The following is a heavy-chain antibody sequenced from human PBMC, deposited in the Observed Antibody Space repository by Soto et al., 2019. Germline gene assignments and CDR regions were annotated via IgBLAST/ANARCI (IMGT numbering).Heavy chain of an antibody. V-gene: IGHV3-48*03. CDR2: ISSSGLTT. D-gene: IGHD3-16*02. CDR3: ARYSTRDDW. Sequence: GGSLRLSCQASGFNLRMYEMNWVRKAPGKGLECVSYISSSGLTTYYADFAEGRFTISRDNAKDSLYLHLNSLRVVDTAVYYCARYSTRDDWWGLGTRVSVSS. J-gene: IGHJ5*01. CDR1: GFNLRMYE.